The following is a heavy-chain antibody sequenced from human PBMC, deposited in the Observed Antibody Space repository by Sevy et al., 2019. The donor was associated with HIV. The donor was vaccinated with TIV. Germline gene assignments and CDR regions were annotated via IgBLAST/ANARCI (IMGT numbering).Heavy chain of an antibody. J-gene: IGHJ4*02. Sequence: ASVKVSCKASGVTFNSYAFHWVRQAPGQGLEWMGGIIPMFGTTDYAQKFQGRVTISADESTSTVYMEQSSLRSEDTAVYYCTRGVTKIIGGADYFDHWGQGTLVTVSS. V-gene: IGHV1-69*13. CDR3: TRGVTKIIGGADYFDH. CDR1: GVTFNSYA. D-gene: IGHD3-22*01. CDR2: IIPMFGTT.